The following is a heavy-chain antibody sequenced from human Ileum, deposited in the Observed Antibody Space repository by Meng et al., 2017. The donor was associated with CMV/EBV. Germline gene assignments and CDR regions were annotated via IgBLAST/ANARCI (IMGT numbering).Heavy chain of an antibody. D-gene: IGHD2-2*01. Sequence: VKDSCKDSGGTFSSYAIRWVRQAPGQGIGWMGGIIPIFGKANYAQKFQGRVTITTDESTSTAYMGLSSLRSEDTAVYYCARDMPSDYWGQGTLVTVSS. CDR2: IIPIFGKA. J-gene: IGHJ4*02. CDR3: ARDMPSDY. V-gene: IGHV1-69*05. CDR1: GGTFSSYA.